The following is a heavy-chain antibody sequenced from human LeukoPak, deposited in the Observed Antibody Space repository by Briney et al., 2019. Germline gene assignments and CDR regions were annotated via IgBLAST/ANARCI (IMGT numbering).Heavy chain of an antibody. CDR2: IYYSGST. Sequence: SETLSLTCTVSGYSISSGYYWGWIRQPPGKGLEWIGSIYYSGSTYYNPSLKSRVTISVDTSKNQFSLKLSSVTAADTAVYYCASYSSSWYGDHAFDIWGQGTMVTVSS. D-gene: IGHD6-13*01. V-gene: IGHV4-38-2*02. CDR1: GYSISSGYY. J-gene: IGHJ3*02. CDR3: ASYSSSWYGDHAFDI.